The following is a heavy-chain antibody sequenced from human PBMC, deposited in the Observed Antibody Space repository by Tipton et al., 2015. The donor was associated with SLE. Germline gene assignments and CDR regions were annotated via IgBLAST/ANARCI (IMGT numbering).Heavy chain of an antibody. CDR1: GFTFSSYA. CDR2: ISGSGGST. Sequence: SLRLSCAASGFTFSSYAMSWVRQAPGKGLEWVSAISGSGGSTYYADSVKGRFTISRDNSKNTLYLQMNSLRAEDTAVYYCAKDLVNYDYVWGSSPGAFDIWGQGTMVTVSS. CDR3: AKDLVNYDYVWGSSPGAFDI. J-gene: IGHJ3*02. D-gene: IGHD3-16*01. V-gene: IGHV3-23*01.